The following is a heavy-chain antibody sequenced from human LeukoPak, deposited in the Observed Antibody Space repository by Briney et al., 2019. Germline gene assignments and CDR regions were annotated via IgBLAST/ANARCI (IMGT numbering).Heavy chain of an antibody. Sequence: PGGSLRLSCAASGFTFSNYWMHWVRQAPGKGLVWVSRINSDGTSISYADSVKGRFTISRDNAKNSLYLQMSSLRAEDTAVYYCARDRSSNWAGPLQHWGRGTLVTVSS. CDR2: INSDGTSI. D-gene: IGHD6-13*01. J-gene: IGHJ1*01. CDR1: GFTFSNYW. V-gene: IGHV3-74*01. CDR3: ARDRSSNWAGPLQH.